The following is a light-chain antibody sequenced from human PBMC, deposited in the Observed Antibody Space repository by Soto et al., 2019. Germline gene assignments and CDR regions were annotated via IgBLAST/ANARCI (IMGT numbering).Light chain of an antibody. J-gene: IGKJ4*01. Sequence: ETVMRQSPATLSVSPGERATLSCRASQSVSSNLAWYQQKPGQAPRLLIYDAATRATGGPARFSGSGSGTQFTLTISSLQSEDFAIYYCQLYNDWPPLTFGGGTKVEI. CDR2: DAA. V-gene: IGKV3-15*01. CDR3: QLYNDWPPLT. CDR1: QSVSSN.